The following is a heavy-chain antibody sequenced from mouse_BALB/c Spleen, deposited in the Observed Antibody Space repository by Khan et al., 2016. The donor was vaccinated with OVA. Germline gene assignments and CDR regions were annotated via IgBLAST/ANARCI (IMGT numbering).Heavy chain of an antibody. Sequence: QVQLKESGAELARPGASVKLSCKASGYTFTDYYINWVKQRTGQGLEWIGEISPGSGDTYYNEKFKGKATLTADTSSSTVYMQLSSLTAEASEVYCCARRNYFGYTFADWGQGTLVTVSA. CDR3: ARRNYFGYTFAD. CDR2: ISPGSGDT. CDR1: GYTFTDYY. D-gene: IGHD1-2*01. V-gene: IGHV1-77*01. J-gene: IGHJ3*01.